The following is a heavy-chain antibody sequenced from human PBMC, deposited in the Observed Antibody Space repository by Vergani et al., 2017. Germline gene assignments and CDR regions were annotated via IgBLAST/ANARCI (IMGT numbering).Heavy chain of an antibody. D-gene: IGHD1-26*01. CDR2: IIPIFGTA. CDR1: GGTFSSYA. Sequence: QFQLVQSGAEVKKPGSSVKVSCKASGGTFSSYAINWVRQAPGQGLEWMGGIIPIFGTANYAQKFQGRVTITADESTSTAYMELSSLRSEDTAVYYCARATGELPTSYYSGMDVWGQGITVTVSS. J-gene: IGHJ6*02. CDR3: ARATGELPTSYYSGMDV. V-gene: IGHV1-69*12.